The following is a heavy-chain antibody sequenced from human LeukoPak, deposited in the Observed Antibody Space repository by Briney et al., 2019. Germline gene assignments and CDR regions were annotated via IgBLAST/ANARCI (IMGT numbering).Heavy chain of an antibody. V-gene: IGHV3-69-1*01. CDR2: ISSTSTT. Sequence: GGSLRLSCTASGFTFSDFAVSWVRQAPGKGLEWVSHISSTSTTYYADSVKGRFTTSRDNAKNLLYLQMNSLRDEDTAVYYCAAAGDYWGQGTLVTVSS. CDR3: AAAGDY. D-gene: IGHD3-10*01. J-gene: IGHJ4*02. CDR1: GFTFSDFA.